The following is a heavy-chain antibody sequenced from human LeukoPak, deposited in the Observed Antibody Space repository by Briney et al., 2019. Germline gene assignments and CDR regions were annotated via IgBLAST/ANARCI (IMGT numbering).Heavy chain of an antibody. CDR1: GGSISSYY. J-gene: IGHJ4*02. V-gene: IGHV4-59*01. D-gene: IGHD1-26*01. Sequence: PSETLSLTCTVSGGSISSYYWSWIRQPPGKGLEWIGYIYYSGSTNYNPSLKSRVTISVDTSKNQFSLKLSSVTAADTAVYYCARGRSGYSGRLYYLDYWGQGTLVTVSS. CDR3: ARGRSGYSGRLYYLDY. CDR2: IYYSGST.